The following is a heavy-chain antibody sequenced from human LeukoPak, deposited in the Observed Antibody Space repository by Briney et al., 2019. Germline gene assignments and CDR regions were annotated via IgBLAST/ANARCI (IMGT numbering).Heavy chain of an antibody. CDR2: IHTSGST. J-gene: IGHJ4*02. V-gene: IGHV4-4*07. D-gene: IGHD3-16*01. CDR3: ARDGVWGQMATYYFDY. Sequence: SETLSLTCTVSGGSISSYYWSWIRQPAGKGLEWIGRIHTSGSTNYNPSLKSRVTMSVETSKKQFSLKLTSVTAADTAVYYCARDGVWGQMATYYFDYWGQGTLVTVSS. CDR1: GGSISSYY.